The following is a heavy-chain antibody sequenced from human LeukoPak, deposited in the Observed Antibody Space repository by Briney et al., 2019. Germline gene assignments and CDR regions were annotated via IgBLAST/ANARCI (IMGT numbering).Heavy chain of an antibody. CDR3: ARDNNVGSGSFFDP. V-gene: IGHV1-46*01. J-gene: IGHJ5*02. D-gene: IGHD6-19*01. Sequence: ASVKVSCKASGYTFTSYYMHWVRQAPGQGLEWMGIINHSGGSTSYAQKFQGRATITRDTSASTAYMELSSLRSEDTAVYYCARDNNVGSGSFFDPWGQGTLVTVSS. CDR2: INHSGGST. CDR1: GYTFTSYY.